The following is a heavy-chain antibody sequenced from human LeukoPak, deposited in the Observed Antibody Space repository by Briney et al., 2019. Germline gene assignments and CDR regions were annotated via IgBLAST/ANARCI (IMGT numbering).Heavy chain of an antibody. J-gene: IGHJ3*02. Sequence: GGSLLLTCAASGFSFSRYEMNWVRQAPGKGLEWVSYISSSGSTIYYADSVKGGFTISRDNAKNSLYRQRNSLRAEDTAVYYCAREGVVLDAFDIWGEGTVVTVSS. CDR2: ISSSGSTI. V-gene: IGHV3-48*03. CDR1: GFSFSRYE. CDR3: AREGVVLDAFDI.